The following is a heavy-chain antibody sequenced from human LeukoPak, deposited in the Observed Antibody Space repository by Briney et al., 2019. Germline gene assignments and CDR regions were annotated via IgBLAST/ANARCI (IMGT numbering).Heavy chain of an antibody. V-gene: IGHV3-66*01. CDR2: IYAGGNT. CDR3: ARGQTDLLRNYFDY. CDR1: GFMVGHEY. J-gene: IGHJ4*02. Sequence: PGGSLRLSCAASGFMVGHEYMSWVRQAPGKGLEWLSIIYAGGNTYSADSVKGRFTISRDNSRNTVYLQMNNLRDDDTAVYYCARGQTDLLRNYFDYWGPGTPVTVSS.